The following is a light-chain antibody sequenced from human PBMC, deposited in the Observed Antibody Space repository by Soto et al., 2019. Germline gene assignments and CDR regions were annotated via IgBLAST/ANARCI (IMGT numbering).Light chain of an antibody. V-gene: IGKV3-20*01. CDR2: GAS. CDR3: QQYDISPQT. Sequence: EIVLTQSPGTLSLSPGERATLSCRASQSLSSSYLAWYQQNPGQAPRLLIFGASSRATGIPDRFSGSGSGTDFTLTISRLEPEDFAVYYCQQYDISPQTFGQGTKLEIK. J-gene: IGKJ2*01. CDR1: QSLSSSY.